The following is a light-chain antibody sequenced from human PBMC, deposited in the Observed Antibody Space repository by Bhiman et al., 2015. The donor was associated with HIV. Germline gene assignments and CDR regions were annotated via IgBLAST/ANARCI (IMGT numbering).Light chain of an antibody. CDR3: SSYTSSSTLL. V-gene: IGLV2-14*03. J-gene: IGLJ2*01. CDR1: SSDVGGYNY. Sequence: QSALTQPASVSGSPGQSITISCTGTSSDVGGYNYVSWYQQHPDKAPKLIIYDVNKRPSGVSDRFSGSKSGNTASLTISGLQAEDEADYYCSSYTSSSTLLFGGGTKLTVL. CDR2: DVN.